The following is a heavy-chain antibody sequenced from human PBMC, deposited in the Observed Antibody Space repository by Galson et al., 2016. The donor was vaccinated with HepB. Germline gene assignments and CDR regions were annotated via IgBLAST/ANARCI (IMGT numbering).Heavy chain of an antibody. CDR2: RHFSGTV. CDR3: ARGSDYAKIGDL. V-gene: IGHV4-39*01. J-gene: IGHJ6*02. CDR1: GGSVNFDSYY. Sequence: SETLSLTCTVSGGSVNFDSYYWGWVRQPPGKGLECIGTRHFSGTVYYNPSLMSRVTISVDTSKNQLSLKVNSVTAADTGVYYCARGSDYAKIGDLWGRGTTVTVSS. D-gene: IGHD4-17*01.